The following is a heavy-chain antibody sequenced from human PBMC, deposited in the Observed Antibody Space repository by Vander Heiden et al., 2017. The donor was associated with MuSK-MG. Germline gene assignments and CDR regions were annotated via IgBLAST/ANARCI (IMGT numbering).Heavy chain of an antibody. CDR1: GFTFSSDS. CDR3: ARDRVAVAGTACYYYYYGMDV. CDR2: ISRSSSTI. J-gene: IGHJ6*02. Sequence: EVQLVESGGGLVQPGGSLRLSCAASGFTFSSDSMNWVRQAPGKGLDVVSYISRSSSTIYYADSVKGRFTIARDNAKNSLYLQMNSLRDEDTAVYYCARDRVAVAGTACYYYYYGMDVWGQGTTVTVSS. D-gene: IGHD6-19*01. V-gene: IGHV3-48*02.